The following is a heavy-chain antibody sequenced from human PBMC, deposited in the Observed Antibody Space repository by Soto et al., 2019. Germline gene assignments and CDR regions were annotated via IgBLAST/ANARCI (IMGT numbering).Heavy chain of an antibody. J-gene: IGHJ2*01. Sequence: QVQLWQSGPEVKKPGASVKFSCRASGYTFTIYDINWVRQATGQGLEWMGWMNPNSGNTGYAQKFQGRVTMTRNTSISTAYMELSSLRSEDTAVYYCARGTGSPYSVYFDLWGRGTLVTVSS. CDR3: ARGTGSPYSVYFDL. CDR1: GYTFTIYD. V-gene: IGHV1-8*01. CDR2: MNPNSGNT. D-gene: IGHD1-1*01.